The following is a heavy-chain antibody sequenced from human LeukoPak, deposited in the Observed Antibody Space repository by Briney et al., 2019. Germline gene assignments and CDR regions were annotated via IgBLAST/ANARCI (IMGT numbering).Heavy chain of an antibody. CDR1: GFTFSIYS. D-gene: IGHD4-17*01. J-gene: IGHJ4*02. Sequence: GGSPRLSCAAPGFTFSIYSMNWVRQAPGKGLEWVSSISSSSSYIYYADSVKGRFTISRDNAKNSLYLQMNSLRAEDTAVYYCARDAGYGDLSFDYWGQGTLVTVSS. CDR2: ISSSSSYI. V-gene: IGHV3-21*01. CDR3: ARDAGYGDLSFDY.